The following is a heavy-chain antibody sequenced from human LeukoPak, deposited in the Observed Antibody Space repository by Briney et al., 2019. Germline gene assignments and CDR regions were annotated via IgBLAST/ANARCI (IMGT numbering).Heavy chain of an antibody. Sequence: GGSLRLSCAASGFTFSSYAMHWVRQAPGKGLEWVAVISYDGSNKYYADSVKGRFTISRDNSKNTLYLQMNSLRAQDTAVYYCARDLNDYGDYWGQGTLVTVSS. V-gene: IGHV3-30-3*01. CDR1: GFTFSSYA. CDR2: ISYDGSNK. CDR3: ARDLNDYGDY. J-gene: IGHJ4*02.